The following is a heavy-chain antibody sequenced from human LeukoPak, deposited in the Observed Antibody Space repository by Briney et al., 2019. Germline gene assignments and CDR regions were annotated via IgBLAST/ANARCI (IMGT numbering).Heavy chain of an antibody. CDR1: GFTFSSYW. CDR3: AREVVVVVAATYYFDY. J-gene: IGHJ4*02. CDR2: IKQDGSEK. Sequence: SGGSLRLSCAASGFTFSSYWMSWVRQAPGKGLQWVANIKQDGSEKYYVDSVKGRFTISRDNAKNSLYLQMNSLRAEDTAVYYCAREVVVVVAATYYFDYWGQGTLVTVFS. D-gene: IGHD2-15*01. V-gene: IGHV3-7*01.